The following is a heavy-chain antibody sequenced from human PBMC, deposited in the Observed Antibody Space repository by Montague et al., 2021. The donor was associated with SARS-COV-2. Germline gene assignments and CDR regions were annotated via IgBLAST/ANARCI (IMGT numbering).Heavy chain of an antibody. Sequence: TLSLTCTVSGGSISSGSYYWSWIRQPAGKGLEWIGRIYTSGSTNYNPSLKSRVTISVDTSKNQFSLKLSSVTAADTAVYYWARGGWGGTDCSSTSCKPYYYYYGMDVWGQGTTVTVSS. CDR3: ARGGWGGTDCSSTSCKPYYYYYGMDV. J-gene: IGHJ6*02. CDR2: IYTSGST. D-gene: IGHD2-2*01. CDR1: GGSISSGSYY. V-gene: IGHV4-61*02.